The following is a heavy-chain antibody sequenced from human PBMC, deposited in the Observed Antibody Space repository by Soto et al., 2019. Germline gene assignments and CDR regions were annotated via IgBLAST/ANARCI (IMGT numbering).Heavy chain of an antibody. Sequence: LPLKCTDSDGSISSVDYYWSWIRRPPGKGLERIGYIYYSGSTSYNPSLKSRVTISVATSKNQFSLKLSSVTAADTAVYYCARGIAVAGIHYSSCGMDFWCQATSVSLSS. J-gene: IGHJ6*02. CDR3: ARGIAVAGIHYSSCGMDF. V-gene: IGHV4-30-4*01. D-gene: IGHD6-13*01. CDR2: IYYSGST. CDR1: DGSISSVDYY.